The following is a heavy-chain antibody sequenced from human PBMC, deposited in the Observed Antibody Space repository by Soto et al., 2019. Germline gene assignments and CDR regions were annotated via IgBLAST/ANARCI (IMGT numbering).Heavy chain of an antibody. CDR1: GGSINSGGYY. CDR2: IHYSGVT. Sequence: SETLSLTCTVSGGSINSGGYYWSWIRQHPGKGLEWIGCIHYSGVTYYIPSLKSRITISVDTSKNQFSLRLSSVTADDTAIYYCAKDLHWFAMDVWGQGTTVTVSS. V-gene: IGHV4-31*03. D-gene: IGHD3-10*01. J-gene: IGHJ6*02. CDR3: AKDLHWFAMDV.